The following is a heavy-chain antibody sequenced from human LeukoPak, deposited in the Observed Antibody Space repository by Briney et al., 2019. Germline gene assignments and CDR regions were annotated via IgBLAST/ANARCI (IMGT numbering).Heavy chain of an antibody. CDR1: GFTFSSYG. Sequence: GGSLRLSCAASGFTFSSYGMHWVRQAPGKGLEWVAFMRNDGSIKYYADSVKGRFTISRDNSKNTLYLQVNSLRPEDTAVYYCAKQYGSYYVDVWGKGTTVTVSS. CDR3: AKQYGSYYVDV. CDR2: MRNDGSIK. D-gene: IGHD2/OR15-2a*01. J-gene: IGHJ6*03. V-gene: IGHV3-30*02.